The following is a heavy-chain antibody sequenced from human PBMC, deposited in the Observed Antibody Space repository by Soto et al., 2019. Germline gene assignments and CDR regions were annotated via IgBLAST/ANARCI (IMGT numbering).Heavy chain of an antibody. CDR1: GYTFTSYA. J-gene: IGHJ5*02. D-gene: IGHD6-13*01. Sequence: ASVKVSCKASGYTFTSYAMHWERQAPGQRPEWMGWINAGNGNTKYSQKFQGRVTITRDTSASTAYMELSSLRSEDTAVYYCARAGRAAAGPYIPRARWFDPWSQGTLVTISS. V-gene: IGHV1-3*01. CDR3: ARAGRAAAGPYIPRARWFDP. CDR2: INAGNGNT.